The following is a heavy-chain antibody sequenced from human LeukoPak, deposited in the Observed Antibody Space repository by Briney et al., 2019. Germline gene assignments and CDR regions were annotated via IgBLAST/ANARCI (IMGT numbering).Heavy chain of an antibody. CDR3: ARTLTGTYYYYYYMDV. D-gene: IGHD3-10*01. Sequence: ASVKVSCKASGYTFTNYYMNWVRQAPGQGLDWMGIINPSGGSTSYAQKFQGRVTMTGDTSTSTVYMELSSLRSEDTAVYYCARTLTGTYYYYYYMDVWGKGTTVTVSS. CDR2: INPSGGST. J-gene: IGHJ6*03. V-gene: IGHV1-46*01. CDR1: GYTFTNYY.